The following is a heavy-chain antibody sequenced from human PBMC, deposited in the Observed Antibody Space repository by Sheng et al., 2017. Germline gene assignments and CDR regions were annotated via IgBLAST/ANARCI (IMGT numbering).Heavy chain of an antibody. D-gene: IGHD6-13*01. CDR2: IYSDGTT. V-gene: IGHV3-66*02. CDR1: GFTVSNNY. Sequence: EVQLVESGGGLVQPGGSLRLSCAVSGFTVSNNYMNWVRQAPGKGLEWVSLIYSDGTTYYADSVKGRFTISRDNSRNTVHFQMNNVRPEDTAVYYCARRLLNAAAADYWGQGNPGHRLL. J-gene: IGHJ4*02. CDR3: ARRLLNAAAADY.